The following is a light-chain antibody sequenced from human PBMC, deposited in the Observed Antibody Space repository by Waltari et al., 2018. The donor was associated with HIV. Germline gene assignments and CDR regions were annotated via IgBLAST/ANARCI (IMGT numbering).Light chain of an antibody. J-gene: IGKJ4*01. CDR2: GAS. V-gene: IGKV3-15*01. CDR3: QQYYAWPLT. Sequence: ETVLTQSPGTLSLSPGERVTLSCRASQSASSSLAWYQQKPGQAPRLLIYGASTRATGIPTRFSGSGSGTEFTLTISSPQSEDFAVYYCQQYYAWPLTFGGGTKVEVK. CDR1: QSASSS.